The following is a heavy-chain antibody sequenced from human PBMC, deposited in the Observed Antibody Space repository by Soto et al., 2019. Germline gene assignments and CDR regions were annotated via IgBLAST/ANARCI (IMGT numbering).Heavy chain of an antibody. J-gene: IGHJ5*02. CDR1: GGSISSYY. V-gene: IGHV4-59*08. Sequence: QVQLQESGPGLVKPSETLSLTCTVSGGSISSYYWSWIRQPPGKGLEWIGYIYYSGSTNYNPSLKSRVXXSXDXXKNQFSLKLSSVTAADTAVYYCARKYSSSWYVFDPWGQGTLVTVSS. CDR3: ARKYSSSWYVFDP. D-gene: IGHD6-13*01. CDR2: IYYSGST.